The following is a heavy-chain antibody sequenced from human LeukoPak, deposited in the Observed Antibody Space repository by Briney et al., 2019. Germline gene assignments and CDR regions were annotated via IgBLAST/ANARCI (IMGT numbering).Heavy chain of an antibody. J-gene: IGHJ6*03. CDR1: GGSITTYY. Sequence: RPSETLSLTCTVSGGSITTYYWSWIRQPPGKGLEWIGYIYYSGSTNYNPSLKSRVTMSVDTSKNQFSLKLSSVTAADTAVYYCARDLSNRGRDYYYYMDVWGKGTTVTVSS. V-gene: IGHV4-59*12. CDR3: ARDLSNRGRDYYYYMDV. CDR2: IYYSGST. D-gene: IGHD7-27*01.